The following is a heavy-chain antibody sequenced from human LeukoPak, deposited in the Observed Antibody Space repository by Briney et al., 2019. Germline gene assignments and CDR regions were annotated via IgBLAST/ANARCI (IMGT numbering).Heavy chain of an antibody. V-gene: IGHV4-39*01. CDR3: ARLFDY. CDR1: GGSISSSTYY. J-gene: IGHJ4*02. Sequence: PSETRSLTCTGSGGSISSSTYYWGWILQPPGKGLEWIGGIHYSGSTHYNPSLKSRVTISVDTPKNQFSLKLSSVTAAATAVYYCARLFDYWGQGTLVTVSS. CDR2: IHYSGST.